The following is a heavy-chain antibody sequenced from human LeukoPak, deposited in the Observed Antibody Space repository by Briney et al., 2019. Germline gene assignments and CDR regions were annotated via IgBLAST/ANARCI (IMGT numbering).Heavy chain of an antibody. CDR3: ARSHEYCTNGVCPFDY. V-gene: IGHV1-3*01. Sequence: ASVKVSCKASGYTFTSYAMHWVHQAPGQRLEWMGWINAGNGNTKYSQKFQGRVTITRDTSASTAYMELSSLRSEDTAVYYCARSHEYCTNGVCPFDYWGQGTLVTVSS. CDR2: INAGNGNT. D-gene: IGHD2-8*01. J-gene: IGHJ4*02. CDR1: GYTFTSYA.